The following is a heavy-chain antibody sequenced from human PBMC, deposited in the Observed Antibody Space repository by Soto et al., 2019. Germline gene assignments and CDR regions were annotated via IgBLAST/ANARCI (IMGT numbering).Heavy chain of an antibody. CDR3: TRDLDTSGSAPLSEY. CDR1: GFTFGTDW. CDR2: INRGGSDR. D-gene: IGHD3-22*01. J-gene: IGHJ4*02. Sequence: EVQLVESGGGLVQPGGSLRLSCAGSGFTFGTDWMSWVRQAPGKGLEWVANINRGGSDRYYVDSVKGRFTISRDNAKNSLYLQMNSLGAEDTAVYYCTRDLDTSGSAPLSEYWGQGTLVTVSS. V-gene: IGHV3-7*03.